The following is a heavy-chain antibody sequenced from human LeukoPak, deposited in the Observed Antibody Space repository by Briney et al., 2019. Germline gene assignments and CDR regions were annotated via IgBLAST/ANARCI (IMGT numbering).Heavy chain of an antibody. J-gene: IGHJ4*02. V-gene: IGHV1-46*01. CDR1: GYTFTGYY. CDR2: INPSGGNT. D-gene: IGHD3-22*01. Sequence: ASETVSCKASGYTFTGYYMHWVGQAPGQGREWMGIINPSGGNTSYAQKFQGRVNMTRDMSTTTVYMELSSLRSEDTAVDYCARDRGYDSSGYYYYQFDYWGQGALVTVSS. CDR3: ARDRGYDSSGYYYYQFDY.